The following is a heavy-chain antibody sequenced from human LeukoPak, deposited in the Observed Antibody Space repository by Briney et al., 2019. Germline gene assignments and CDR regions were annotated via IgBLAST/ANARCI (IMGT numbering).Heavy chain of an antibody. V-gene: IGHV4-59*08. Sequence: SETLSLTCTVSGGSISSYYWTWIRQPPGKGLEWIGYIYYSGSTYYNPSLKSRVTISVDTSKNQFSLKLSSVTAADTAVYYCARADYYFDYWGQGTLVTVSS. J-gene: IGHJ4*02. CDR1: GGSISSYY. CDR3: ARADYYFDY. CDR2: IYYSGST.